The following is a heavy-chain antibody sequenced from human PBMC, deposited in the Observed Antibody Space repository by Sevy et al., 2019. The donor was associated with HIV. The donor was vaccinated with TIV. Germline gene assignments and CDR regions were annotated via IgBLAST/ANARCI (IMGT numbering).Heavy chain of an antibody. Sequence: GVSLILSCAAFGFTFSGFGMHWVRQAPGKGLEWVALISYDGSNKYYADSVKGRFTISRDKSKNTLYLQMNSLRGEDTAVYYCAKDQGAHYYYGMDVWGQGTTVTVSS. V-gene: IGHV3-30*18. CDR3: AKDQGAHYYYGMDV. CDR2: ISYDGSNK. CDR1: GFTFSGFG. J-gene: IGHJ6*02.